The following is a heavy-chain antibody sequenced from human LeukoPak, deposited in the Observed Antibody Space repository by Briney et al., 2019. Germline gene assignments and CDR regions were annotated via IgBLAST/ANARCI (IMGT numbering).Heavy chain of an antibody. CDR1: GGSISSYF. CDR3: ARTYSISSPFDY. V-gene: IGHV4-59*01. CDR2: IYYSGST. J-gene: IGHJ4*02. Sequence: SETLSLTCTVSGGSISSYFRTWIRQPPGKGLEWIGYIYYSGSTKYNPSLKSRVSISVDTSKNQFSLKLSSVTAADTAVYYCARTYSISSPFDYWGQGTLVTVSS. D-gene: IGHD6-6*01.